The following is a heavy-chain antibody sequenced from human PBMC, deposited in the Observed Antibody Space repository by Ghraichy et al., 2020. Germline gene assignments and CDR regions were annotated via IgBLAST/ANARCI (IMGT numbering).Heavy chain of an antibody. CDR2: MKPNSGNT. Sequence: ASVKVSCKASGYTFTSYDINWVRQATGQGLEWMGWMKPNSGNTGYAQEFQGRVTMTRNTSISTAYMELSSLRSEDTAVYYCARDSGSALYSYNGMDVWGQGTTVTVSS. V-gene: IGHV1-8*01. CDR3: ARDSGSALYSYNGMDV. D-gene: IGHD6-6*01. J-gene: IGHJ6*02. CDR1: GYTFTSYD.